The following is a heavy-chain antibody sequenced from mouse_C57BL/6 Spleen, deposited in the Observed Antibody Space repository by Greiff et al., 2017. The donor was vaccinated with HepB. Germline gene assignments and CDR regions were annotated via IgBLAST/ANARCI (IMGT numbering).Heavy chain of an antibody. Sequence: DVQLVESGGDLVKPGGSLKLSCAASGFTFSSYGMSWVRQTPDKRLEWVATISSGGSYTYYPDSVKGRFTISRDNAKNTLYLQMSSLKSEDTAMYYCARDYGSTTFDYWGQGTTLTVSS. CDR2: ISSGGSYT. J-gene: IGHJ2*01. CDR3: ARDYGSTTFDY. CDR1: GFTFSSYG. V-gene: IGHV5-6*01. D-gene: IGHD1-1*01.